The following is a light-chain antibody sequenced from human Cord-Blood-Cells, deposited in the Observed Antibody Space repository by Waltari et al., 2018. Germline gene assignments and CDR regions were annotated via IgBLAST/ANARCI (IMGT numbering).Light chain of an antibody. V-gene: IGLV2-14*01. CDR2: DVS. CDR1: SSDVGGYNY. Sequence: QSALTQPASVSGSPGQSITISCTGTSSDVGGYNYVSWYQQHPGKAPKLMIYDVSKRPSGVSKRFPCLQSGNPAILTNSGVPGWEEAEYLRRLYSRSRPYVFGTGTKVTVL. CDR3: RLYSRSRPYV. J-gene: IGLJ1*01.